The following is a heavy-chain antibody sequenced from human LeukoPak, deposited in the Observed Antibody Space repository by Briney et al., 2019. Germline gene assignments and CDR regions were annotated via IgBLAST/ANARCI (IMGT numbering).Heavy chain of an antibody. CDR2: IYTGGST. V-gene: IGHV4-4*07. Sequence: KPSENLSCNATGYGVSISSSNWSWLRPPAGIELEWFGRIYTGGSTNYNHSLNSRVTMSVDTSKNQYSLKLSSVTAADTAVYYCARDAPTHPRWKVAAAGTHGMDVWGQGTTVTVSS. CDR3: ARDAPTHPRWKVAAAGTHGMDV. D-gene: IGHD6-13*01. CDR1: GVSISSSN. J-gene: IGHJ6*02.